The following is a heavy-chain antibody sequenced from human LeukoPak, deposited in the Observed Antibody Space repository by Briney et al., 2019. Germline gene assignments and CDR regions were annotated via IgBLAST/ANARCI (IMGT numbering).Heavy chain of an antibody. Sequence: SVKVSCKASGGTFSSYAISWVRQAPGQGLEWMGRIIPILGIANYAQKFQGRVTITADKSTSTAYMELSSLRSEDTAVYYCASYMVRGILNWFDPWGQGTLVTVSS. CDR2: IIPILGIA. J-gene: IGHJ5*02. CDR1: GGTFSSYA. D-gene: IGHD3-10*01. CDR3: ASYMVRGILNWFDP. V-gene: IGHV1-69*04.